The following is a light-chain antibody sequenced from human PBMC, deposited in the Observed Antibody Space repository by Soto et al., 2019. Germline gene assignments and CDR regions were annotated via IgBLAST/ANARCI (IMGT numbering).Light chain of an antibody. CDR3: QQHNNLPPLT. Sequence: DLQMTQSPSSLSASVGDRVTITCQASEDIRKYLNWYQQKPGKAPKLLISYASSLETGVPSRFSGRGSGTDFTFTISSLQPEDIATYYCQQHNNLPPLTFGGGTKVEIK. V-gene: IGKV1-33*01. J-gene: IGKJ4*01. CDR2: YAS. CDR1: EDIRKY.